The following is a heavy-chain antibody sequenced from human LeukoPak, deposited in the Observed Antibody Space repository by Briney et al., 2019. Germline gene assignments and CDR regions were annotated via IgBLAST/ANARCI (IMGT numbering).Heavy chain of an antibody. V-gene: IGHV4-59*01. CDR1: GGSISSYY. J-gene: IGHJ5*02. CDR2: IYYSGST. D-gene: IGHD6-19*01. CDR3: ARGGFQWRDNWFDP. Sequence: SETLSLTCTVSGGSISSYYWSWIRQPPGKGLEWIGYIYYSGSTNYNPSLKGRVTISVDTSKNQFSLKLSSVTAADTAVYYCARGGFQWRDNWFDPWGQGTLVTVSS.